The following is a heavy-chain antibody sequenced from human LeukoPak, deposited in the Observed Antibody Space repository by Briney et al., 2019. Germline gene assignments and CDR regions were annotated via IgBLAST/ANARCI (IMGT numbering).Heavy chain of an antibody. D-gene: IGHD2-21*01. V-gene: IGHV3-30*01. CDR2: VSYDGTQK. Sequence: GRSLRLSCAASGFTFSSYAMHWVRQAPGKGLEWVAVVSYDGTQKKYADSVKGRFTISRDNSKNTLYLQMDSLRVEDMAVYYCARSPVATAVNYWYDPWGQGTLVTVSS. CDR1: GFTFSSYA. J-gene: IGHJ5*02. CDR3: ARSPVATAVNYWYDP.